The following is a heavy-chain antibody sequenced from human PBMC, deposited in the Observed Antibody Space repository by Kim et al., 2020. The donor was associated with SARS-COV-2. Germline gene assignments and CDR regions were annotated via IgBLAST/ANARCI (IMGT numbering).Heavy chain of an antibody. D-gene: IGHD3-16*02. J-gene: IGHJ4*02. CDR2: INHSGST. CDR1: GGSFSGYY. Sequence: SETLSLTCAVYGGSFSGYYWSWIRQPPGKGLEWIGEINHSGSTNYNPSLKSRVTISVDTSKNQFSLKLSSVTAADTAVYYCAREPLMITFGGVIVPYYFDYWGQGTLVTVSS. CDR3: AREPLMITFGGVIVPYYFDY. V-gene: IGHV4-34*01.